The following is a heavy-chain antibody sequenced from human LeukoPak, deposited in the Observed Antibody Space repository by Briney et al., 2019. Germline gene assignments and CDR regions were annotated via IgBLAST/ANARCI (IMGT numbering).Heavy chain of an antibody. CDR2: IGRTGGPT. V-gene: IGHV3-23*01. Sequence: PSETLSLTCAVCGGSFSGYYWSWVRQAPGKGSEWVSVIGRTGGPTYYADSVKGRFTISRDNSKNRLYLELNSLRAEDTAVYYCAKGRHTAPVVDRSFDYWGQGVLVTVSS. CDR3: AKGRHTAPVVDRSFDY. J-gene: IGHJ4*02. D-gene: IGHD2-15*01. CDR1: GGSFSGYY.